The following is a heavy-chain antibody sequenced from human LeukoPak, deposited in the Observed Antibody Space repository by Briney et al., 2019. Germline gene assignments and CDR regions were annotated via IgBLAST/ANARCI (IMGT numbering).Heavy chain of an antibody. CDR2: INHSGST. V-gene: IGHV4-34*01. CDR1: GGSSSGYY. CDR3: AREQLWFGELLRGIYYFDY. D-gene: IGHD3-10*01. Sequence: SETLSLTCAVYGGSSSGYYWSWIRQPPGKGLEWIGEINHSGSTNYNPSLKSRVTISVDTSKNQFSLKLSSVTAADTAVYYCAREQLWFGELLRGIYYFDYWGQGTLVTVSS. J-gene: IGHJ4*02.